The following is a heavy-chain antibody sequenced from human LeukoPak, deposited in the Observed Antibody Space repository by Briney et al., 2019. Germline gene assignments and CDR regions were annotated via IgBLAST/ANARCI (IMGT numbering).Heavy chain of an antibody. CDR3: ARPHIVVVPAATGGWFDP. CDR2: IYYSGST. V-gene: IGHV4-39*01. D-gene: IGHD2-2*01. J-gene: IGHJ5*02. Sequence: ASETLSLTCTVSGGSISSSSYYWGWIRQPPGKGLEWIGSIYYSGSTYYNPSLKSRVTISVDTSKNQFSLKLSSVTAADTAVYYCARPHIVVVPAATGGWFDPWGQGTLVTVSS. CDR1: GGSISSSSYY.